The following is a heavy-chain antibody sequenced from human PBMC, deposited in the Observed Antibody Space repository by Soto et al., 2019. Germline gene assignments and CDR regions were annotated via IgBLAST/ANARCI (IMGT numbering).Heavy chain of an antibody. CDR3: AKALGELSPESYDY. Sequence: QVQLVESGGGVVQPGRSLRLSCAASGFTFSSYAMHWVRQAPGKGLEWVAVISYDGSDKYYADSVKGRFTISRDNSKNTLKLQRNSLRADDTAVYYCAKALGELSPESYDYWGPGTLITVSS. D-gene: IGHD3-16*02. J-gene: IGHJ4*02. CDR1: GFTFSSYA. V-gene: IGHV3-30*18. CDR2: ISYDGSDK.